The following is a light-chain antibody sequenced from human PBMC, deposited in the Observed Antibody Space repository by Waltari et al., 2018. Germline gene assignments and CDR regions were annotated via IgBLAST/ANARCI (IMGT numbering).Light chain of an antibody. CDR1: QDISSA. CDR2: AAS. CDR3: QQYRSPPPGYS. J-gene: IGKJ2*01. V-gene: IGKV1-NL1*01. Sequence: IQMTQSPSSLSASVGDKVTITCRASQDISSALAWYQQKPGKAPKLLVYAASRLEAGVPSRCSGSGSGAEYTLIISGLQPEDFATYYCQQYRSPPPGYSFGQGTRLQI.